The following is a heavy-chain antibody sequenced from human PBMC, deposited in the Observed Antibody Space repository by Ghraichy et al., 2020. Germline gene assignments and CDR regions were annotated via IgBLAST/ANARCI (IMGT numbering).Heavy chain of an antibody. CDR2: IYTSGST. Sequence: SETLSLTCTVSGGSISSYYWRWIRQPAGQGLEWIGRIYTSGSTNYNPSLKSRVTMSVDTSTNQFSLKLSSVTAADAAVYYCARDVQYCSGGSCYPYYFDYWGQGTLVTVSS. D-gene: IGHD2-15*01. V-gene: IGHV4-4*07. CDR1: GGSISSYY. J-gene: IGHJ4*02. CDR3: ARDVQYCSGGSCYPYYFDY.